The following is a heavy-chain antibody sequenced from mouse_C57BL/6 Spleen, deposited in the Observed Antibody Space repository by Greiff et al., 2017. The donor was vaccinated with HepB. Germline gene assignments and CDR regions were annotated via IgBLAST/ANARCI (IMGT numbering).Heavy chain of an antibody. V-gene: IGHV1-81*01. D-gene: IGHD1-1*01. CDR1: GYTLTSYG. J-gene: IGHJ4*01. CDR2: IYPRSGNT. Sequence: VQLQQSGAELARPGASVKLSCKASGYTLTSYGISWVKQRTGQGLEWIGEIYPRSGNTYYNEKFKGKATLTADKSSSTAYMELRSLTSEDSAVYFCALYGSSYVDAMDYWGQGTSVTVSS. CDR3: ALYGSSYVDAMDY.